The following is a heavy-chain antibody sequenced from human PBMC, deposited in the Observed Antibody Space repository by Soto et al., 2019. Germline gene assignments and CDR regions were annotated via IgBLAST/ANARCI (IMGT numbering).Heavy chain of an antibody. CDR3: AKDLTRQLAYWLDP. CDR1: GFSFTGYY. Sequence: ASVKVSCKASGFSFTGYYIHWLRQAPGQGLEWMGWINAHSGGTEYAQKFQGRVTLTRDTSIATAYLTLTSLTSDDTALYYCAKDLTRQLAYWLDPWGQGTQVTVST. D-gene: IGHD6-6*01. J-gene: IGHJ5*02. CDR2: INAHSGGT. V-gene: IGHV1-2*02.